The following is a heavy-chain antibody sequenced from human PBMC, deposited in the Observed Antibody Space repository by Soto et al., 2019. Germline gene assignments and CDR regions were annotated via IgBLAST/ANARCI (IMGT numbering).Heavy chain of an antibody. CDR1: GGSISSYY. CDR2: IYYSGST. V-gene: IGHV4-59*08. J-gene: IGHJ6*03. Sequence: SETLSLTCTVSGGSISSYYWSWIRQPPGKGLEWIGYIYYSGSTNYNPSLKSRVTISVDTSKNQFSLKLSSVTAADTAVYYCARHPPAASRTDPYYYYMDVWGKGTTVTVS. D-gene: IGHD2-2*01. CDR3: ARHPPAASRTDPYYYYMDV.